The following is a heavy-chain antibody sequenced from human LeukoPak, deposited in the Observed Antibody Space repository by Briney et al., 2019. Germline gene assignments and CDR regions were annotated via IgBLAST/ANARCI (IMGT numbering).Heavy chain of an antibody. J-gene: IGHJ6*03. Sequence: ASVKVSCKASGYTFTSYGISWVRQAPGQGLEWMGWISAYNGNTNYAQKLQGRVTMTTDTSTSTAYMELRSLRSDDTAVYYCARDSSSWYLGLDYYYMDVWGKGTTVTVSS. D-gene: IGHD6-13*01. CDR2: ISAYNGNT. CDR3: ARDSSSWYLGLDYYYMDV. CDR1: GYTFTSYG. V-gene: IGHV1-18*01.